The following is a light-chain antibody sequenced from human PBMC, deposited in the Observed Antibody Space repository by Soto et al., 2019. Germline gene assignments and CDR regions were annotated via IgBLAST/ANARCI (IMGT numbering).Light chain of an antibody. Sequence: EVVLNKSPGSLSLTPEERATLSCRSSQTVSSSYLACYQHKPGQCPRLLIYGASSRATGIPDRFSGSGSGTDFTLPVSSREPEDFAVYYSQQYGSSPLTFGGGTKVDIK. CDR1: QTVSSSY. CDR3: QQYGSSPLT. CDR2: GAS. V-gene: IGKV3-20*01. J-gene: IGKJ4*01.